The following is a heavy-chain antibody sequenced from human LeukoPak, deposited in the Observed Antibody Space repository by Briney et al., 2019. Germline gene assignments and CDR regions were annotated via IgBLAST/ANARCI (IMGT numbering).Heavy chain of an antibody. CDR2: IYYSGST. CDR3: ARGRHFQAGTSNYYYGMDV. V-gene: IGHV4-39*07. Sequence: PSETLSLTCTVSGGSISSSSYYWGWIRQPPGKGLEWIGSIYYSGSTYYNPSLKSRVTISVDMSKNQFSLKLSSVTAADTAVYYCARGRHFQAGTSNYYYGMDVWGQGTTVTVSS. J-gene: IGHJ6*02. D-gene: IGHD6-19*01. CDR1: GGSISSSSYY.